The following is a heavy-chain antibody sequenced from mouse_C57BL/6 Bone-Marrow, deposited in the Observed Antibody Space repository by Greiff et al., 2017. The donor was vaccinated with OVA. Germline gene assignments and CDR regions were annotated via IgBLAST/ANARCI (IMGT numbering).Heavy chain of an antibody. Sequence: VKLQESGAELVRPGASVKLSCKASGYTFTDYYINWVKQRPGQGLEWIARIYPGSGNTYYNEKFKGKATLTAEKSSSTAYMQLSSLTSEDSAVYFCAREDGYYNYFDYWGQGTTLTVSS. D-gene: IGHD2-3*01. J-gene: IGHJ2*01. CDR3: AREDGYYNYFDY. CDR1: GYTFTDYY. V-gene: IGHV1-76*01. CDR2: IYPGSGNT.